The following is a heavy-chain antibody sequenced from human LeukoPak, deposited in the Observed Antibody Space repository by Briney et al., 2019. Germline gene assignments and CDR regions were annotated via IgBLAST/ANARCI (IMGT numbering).Heavy chain of an antibody. J-gene: IGHJ5*02. CDR1: GGTFSSYA. CDR2: IIPIFGTA. CDR3: ARDLVCFRPYSSSSGCNWFDP. Sequence: GASVKVSCKASGGTFSSYAISWVRQAPGQGLEWMGGIIPIFGTANYAQKFQGRVTITADESTSTAYMELSSLRSEDTAVYYCARDLVCFRPYSSSSGCNWFDPWGQGTLVTVSS. D-gene: IGHD6-6*01. V-gene: IGHV1-69*13.